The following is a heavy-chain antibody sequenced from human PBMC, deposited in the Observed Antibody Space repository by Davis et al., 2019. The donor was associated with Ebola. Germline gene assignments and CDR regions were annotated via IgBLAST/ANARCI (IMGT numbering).Heavy chain of an antibody. V-gene: IGHV4-59*01. CDR1: GGSINSFY. Sequence: MPSETLSLTCTVSGGSINSFYWSWLRQSPGGGLEWIGYLYYNWGTNYSPSLESRVTISVNTSKNQFSLKVNSVTAADTGVYYCARGYFKGGYGLDVWGQGTTVTVSS. J-gene: IGHJ6*02. D-gene: IGHD2-21*01. CDR3: ARGYFKGGYGLDV. CDR2: LYYNWGT.